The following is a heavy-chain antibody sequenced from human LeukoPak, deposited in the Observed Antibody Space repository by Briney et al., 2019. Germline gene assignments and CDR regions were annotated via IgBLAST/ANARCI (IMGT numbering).Heavy chain of an antibody. CDR2: IYTTGST. Sequence: TSETLSLTCTVSSDSISSSHYHWSWIRQPAGKGLEWIGHIYTTGSTDYNPSLKSRVSISIDTSKNQFFLKLSSVTAADTAVYYCARPYYYDSSGYLYLWGQGTLVTVSS. V-gene: IGHV4-61*09. D-gene: IGHD3-22*01. CDR1: SDSISSSHYH. CDR3: ARPYYYDSSGYLYL. J-gene: IGHJ5*02.